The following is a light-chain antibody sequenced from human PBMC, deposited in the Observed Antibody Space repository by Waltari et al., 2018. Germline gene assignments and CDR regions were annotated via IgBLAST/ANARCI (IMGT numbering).Light chain of an antibody. CDR1: QSLVHSDGNTH. J-gene: IGKJ2*01. V-gene: IGKV2-30*02. Sequence: DVVMTQSPLSLPVTLGQPASISCKSSQSLVHSDGNTHLNWFQQRPGQSPRRLIYRVSNRDSGVPDRFSVSGSDTDFTLKISRVEAGDVGVYYCMQGTHRPYTFGQGTKLDIK. CDR2: RVS. CDR3: MQGTHRPYT.